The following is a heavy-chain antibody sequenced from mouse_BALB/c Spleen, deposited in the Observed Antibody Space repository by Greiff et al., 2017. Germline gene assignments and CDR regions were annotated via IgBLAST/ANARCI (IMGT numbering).Heavy chain of an antibody. CDR2: IDPSDSYT. Sequence: QVQLKQPGAELVKPGASVKLSCKASGYTFTSYWMHWVKQRPGQGLEWIGEIDPSDSYTNYNQKFKGKATLTVDKSSSTAYMQLSSLTSEDSAVYYCASWAWFAYWGQGTLVTVSA. CDR3: ASWAWFAY. J-gene: IGHJ3*01. V-gene: IGHV1-69*02. CDR1: GYTFTSYW. D-gene: IGHD4-1*01.